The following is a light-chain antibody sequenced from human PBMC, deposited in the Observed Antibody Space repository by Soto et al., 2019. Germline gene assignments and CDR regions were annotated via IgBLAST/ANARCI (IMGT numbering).Light chain of an antibody. CDR2: GAS. CDR3: QQYGDSPRT. V-gene: IGKV3-20*01. J-gene: IGKJ1*01. Sequence: EIVLTQSPGTLSLSPGERATLSCRASQSVTRNYLAWYQHKPGQAPTLLIYGASRRTPGIPDRFSGSGSGTDFTLTISGLEPEDFAVYYCQQYGDSPRTFGQWTKVEIK. CDR1: QSVTRNY.